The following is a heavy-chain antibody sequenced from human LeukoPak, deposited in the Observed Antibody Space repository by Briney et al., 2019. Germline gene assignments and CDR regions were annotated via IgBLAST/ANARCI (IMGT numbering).Heavy chain of an antibody. CDR1: GGSISSSSYY. J-gene: IGHJ4*02. V-gene: IGHV4-61*01. CDR2: IYYSGTT. CDR3: ASTSGGSGYYLFIV. D-gene: IGHD3-22*01. Sequence: SETLSLTCTVSGGSISSSSYYWSWIRQPPGKGLDCIGYIYYSGTTNYNPSLKSRVTISLDTSKNQFSLKLTSVTAADTAVYYCASTSGGSGYYLFIVWGQGTLVTVSS.